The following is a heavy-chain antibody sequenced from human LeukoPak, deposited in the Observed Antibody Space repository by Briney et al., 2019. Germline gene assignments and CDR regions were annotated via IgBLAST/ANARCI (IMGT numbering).Heavy chain of an antibody. V-gene: IGHV1-18*01. J-gene: IGHJ4*02. CDR1: GYTFTSYG. CDR2: ISAYNGNT. CDR3: ARDRDGYDYLADY. D-gene: IGHD5-12*01. Sequence: GASVKVSCKASGYTFTSYGLSWVRQGPAQGLEWMGWISAYNGNTIYAQSFQGRVTMTTDTSTTTAYMELRSLRSDDTAVYYCARDRDGYDYLADYWGQGTLVTVSS.